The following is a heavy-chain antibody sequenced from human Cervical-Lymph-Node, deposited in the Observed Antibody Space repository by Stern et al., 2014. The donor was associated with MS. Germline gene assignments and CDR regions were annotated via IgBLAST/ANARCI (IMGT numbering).Heavy chain of an antibody. CDR2: IYSGGST. CDR1: GYSVSTNY. CDR3: ARDYYDSRGYYH. J-gene: IGHJ4*02. V-gene: IGHV3-53*01. D-gene: IGHD3-22*01. Sequence: VQLVQSGGGLIQPGGSLRLSCAVSGYSVSTNYMSWIRQAPGKGLEWVAVIYSGGSTYHADSVRGRFTISRDNARNTLSLQMDSLRAEDTAVYYCARDYYDSRGYYHWGQGTLVTVSS.